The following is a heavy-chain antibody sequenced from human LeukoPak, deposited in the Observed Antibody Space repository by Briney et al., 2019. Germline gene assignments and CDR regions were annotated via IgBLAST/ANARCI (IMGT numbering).Heavy chain of an antibody. CDR2: IHPNNGDT. J-gene: IGHJ4*02. Sequence: DSVTVSCKASGYTFSGTGWYLYWLRRAPGQGLECMGWIHPNNGDTAYAQKFEGRVAMTRDTSISTAHMELRRLRPDDTAVYFCARDGPAQMVDLDYWGQGTLVTVSS. V-gene: IGHV1-2*02. CDR1: GYTFSGTGWY. D-gene: IGHD3-10*01. CDR3: ARDGPAQMVDLDY.